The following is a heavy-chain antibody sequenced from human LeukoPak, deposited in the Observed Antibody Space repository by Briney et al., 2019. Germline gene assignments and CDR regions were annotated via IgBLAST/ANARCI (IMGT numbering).Heavy chain of an antibody. D-gene: IGHD6-19*01. V-gene: IGHV5-51*01. Sequence: GESLKISCKGSGYSFTSYWIGWVRQMPGKGLEWMGIIYPGDSDTRYSPSFQGQVTISADKSISTAYLQWSSLKASDTAMYYCARGRHVLPPDSGWPDYWGQGTLVTVSS. CDR2: IYPGDSDT. CDR1: GYSFTSYW. J-gene: IGHJ4*02. CDR3: ARGRHVLPPDSGWPDY.